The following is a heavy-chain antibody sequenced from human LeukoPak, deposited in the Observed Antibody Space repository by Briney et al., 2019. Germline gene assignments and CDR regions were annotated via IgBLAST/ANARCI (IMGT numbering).Heavy chain of an antibody. V-gene: IGHV3-7*03. CDR1: GFTFSSYW. Sequence: GGSLRLSCAASGFTFSSYWMSWVRQAPGKGLEWVANIKQDGSEQYYVDSVKGRFTISRDNAKNSLYLQMNSLRAEDTAVYYCAREIRRAGSGGGDFWGQGTLVTVSS. CDR3: AREIRRAGSGGGDF. J-gene: IGHJ4*02. CDR2: IKQDGSEQ. D-gene: IGHD6-19*01.